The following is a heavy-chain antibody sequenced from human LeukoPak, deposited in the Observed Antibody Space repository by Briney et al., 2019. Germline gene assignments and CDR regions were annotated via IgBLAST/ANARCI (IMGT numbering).Heavy chain of an antibody. D-gene: IGHD6-13*01. CDR3: ARQSIGTEILDY. J-gene: IGHJ4*01. V-gene: IGHV4-4*07. Sequence: SETLSLTCTVSGGSISSYYWSWIRQPAGKGREWIGRIYTSGSTNYNPSLKSRVTISVDTSKNQFSLKLSSVTAADTPVYYCARQSIGTEILDYWGPGTLVTASS. CDR1: GGSISSYY. CDR2: IYTSGST.